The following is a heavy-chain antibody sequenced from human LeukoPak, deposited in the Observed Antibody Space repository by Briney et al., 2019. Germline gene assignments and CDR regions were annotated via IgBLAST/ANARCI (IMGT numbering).Heavy chain of an antibody. D-gene: IGHD2-2*01. CDR3: ASGFCSSTSCYSSGKSWFDP. CDR2: FIPIFGTA. Sequence: GASVKVSCKASGGTFSSYAISWARQAPGQGLEWMGGFIPIFGTANYAQKFQGRVTITADESTSTAYMELSSLRSEDTAVYYCASGFCSSTSCYSSGKSWFDPWGQGTLVTVSS. V-gene: IGHV1-69*13. CDR1: GGTFSSYA. J-gene: IGHJ5*02.